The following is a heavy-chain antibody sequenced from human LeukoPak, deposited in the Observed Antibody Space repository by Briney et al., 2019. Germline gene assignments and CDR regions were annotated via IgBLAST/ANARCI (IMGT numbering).Heavy chain of an antibody. CDR3: ARDVIGDGYNRFDD. CDR1: GYAFTSHY. D-gene: IGHD5-24*01. CDR2: ISPNDGGT. V-gene: IGHV1-2*02. J-gene: IGHJ4*02. Sequence: ASVKVPCKTSGYAFTSHYIHWVRQAPGQGLEWMGWISPNDGGTIYAQRFQGRVTITRDTSITTAYMDLTSLTYDDTAMYYCARDVIGDGYNRFDDWGQGTQVTVSS.